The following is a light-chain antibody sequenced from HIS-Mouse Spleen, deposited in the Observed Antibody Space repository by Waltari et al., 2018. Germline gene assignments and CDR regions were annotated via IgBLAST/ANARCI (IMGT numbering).Light chain of an antibody. V-gene: IGKV3-11*01. CDR2: DAS. CDR1: QSVSSY. Sequence: EIVLTQSPATLSFSPGERATLSCRASQSVSSYLAWYQQKPGQAPRLLIYDASNRATGIPARFSGSGSGTDFTLTISSLEPEGFAVYYCQQRSNWLTFGGGTKVEIK. CDR3: QQRSNWLT. J-gene: IGKJ4*01.